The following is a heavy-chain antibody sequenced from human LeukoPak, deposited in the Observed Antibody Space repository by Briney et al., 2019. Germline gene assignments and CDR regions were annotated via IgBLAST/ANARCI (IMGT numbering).Heavy chain of an antibody. CDR3: AREPVCGGDYYSWAFDI. D-gene: IGHD2-21*02. V-gene: IGHV4-34*01. CDR2: INHSGST. J-gene: IGHJ3*02. Sequence: SETLSLTCAVYGGSFSGYYWSWIRQPPGKGLEWIGEINHSGSTNYNPSLKSRVTISVGTSKNQFSLKLSSVTAADTAVYYCAREPVCGGDYYSWAFDIWGQGTMVTVSS. CDR1: GGSFSGYY.